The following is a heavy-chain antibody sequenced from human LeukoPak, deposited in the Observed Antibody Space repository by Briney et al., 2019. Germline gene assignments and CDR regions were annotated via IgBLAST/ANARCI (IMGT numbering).Heavy chain of an antibody. Sequence: GGSLRLSCAASGFTFSSYAMSWVRQAPGKGLEWVSVIYSGGSTYYADSVKGRFTISRDNSKNTLYLQMNSLRAEDTAVYYCARTITGTTPHWGQGTLVTVSS. CDR1: GFTFSSYA. V-gene: IGHV3-53*01. CDR3: ARTITGTTPH. CDR2: IYSGGST. D-gene: IGHD1-20*01. J-gene: IGHJ4*02.